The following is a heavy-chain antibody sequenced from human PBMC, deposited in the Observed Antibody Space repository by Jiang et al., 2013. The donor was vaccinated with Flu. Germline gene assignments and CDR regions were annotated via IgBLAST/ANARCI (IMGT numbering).Heavy chain of an antibody. V-gene: IGHV4-39*01. CDR2: IYYSGST. J-gene: IGHJ4*02. D-gene: IGHD3-9*01. Sequence: GLVKPSETLSLTCTVSGGSISSSSYYWGWIRQPPGKGLEWIGSIYYSGSTYYNPSLKSRVTICVDTSKNQFSLKLSSVTAADTAVYYCARHVTYDILTGYYHFFDYWGQGTLVTVSS. CDR1: GGSISSSSYY. CDR3: ARHVTYDILTGYYHFFDY.